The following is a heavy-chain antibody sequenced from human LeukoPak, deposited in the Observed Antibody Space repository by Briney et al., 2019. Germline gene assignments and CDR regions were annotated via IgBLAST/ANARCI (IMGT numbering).Heavy chain of an antibody. CDR1: GGTFSSYA. J-gene: IGHJ5*02. CDR2: IIPIFGTA. V-gene: IGHV1-69*05. D-gene: IGHD2-21*02. CDR3: AASYCGGDCYSMAPCDP. Sequence: SVKVSCKASGGTFSSYAISWVRQAPGQGLEWMGRIIPIFGTANYAQKFQGRVTITTDESTSTAYMELSSLRSEDTAVYYCAASYCGGDCYSMAPCDPWGQGTLVTVSS.